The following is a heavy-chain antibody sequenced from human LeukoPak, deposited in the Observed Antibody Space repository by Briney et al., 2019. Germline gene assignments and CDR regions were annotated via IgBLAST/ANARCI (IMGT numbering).Heavy chain of an antibody. J-gene: IGHJ4*02. V-gene: IGHV1-2*02. CDR2: INPNSGGT. D-gene: IGHD3-10*01. Sequence: ASVKVSCKASGYTFTGYYMHWVRQAPGQGLEWMGWINPNSGGTNYAQKLQGRVTMTTDTSTSTAYMELRSLRSDDTAVYYCASKGSVSYGSGSYAEYWGQGTLVTVSS. CDR3: ASKGSVSYGSGSYAEY. CDR1: GYTFTGYY.